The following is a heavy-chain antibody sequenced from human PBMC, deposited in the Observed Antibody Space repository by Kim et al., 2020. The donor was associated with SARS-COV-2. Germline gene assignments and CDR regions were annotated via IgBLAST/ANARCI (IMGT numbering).Heavy chain of an antibody. CDR3: ARGDFVVAPTERSYFDY. CDR1: GFTFSSYA. V-gene: IGHV3-30*04. Sequence: GGSLRLSCAASGFTFSSYAMHWVRQAPGKGLEWVAVISYDGSNKYYADSVKGRFTISRDNSKNTLYLQMNSLRAEDTAVYYCARGDFVVAPTERSYFDYWGQGTLVTVSS. CDR2: ISYDGSNK. J-gene: IGHJ4*02. D-gene: IGHD2-21*01.